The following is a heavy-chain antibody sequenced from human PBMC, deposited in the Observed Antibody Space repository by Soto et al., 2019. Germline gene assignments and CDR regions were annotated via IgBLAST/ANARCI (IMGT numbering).Heavy chain of an antibody. J-gene: IGHJ4*02. CDR3: ARDAGYSYGHYYFDY. CDR1: GFTVSSNY. D-gene: IGHD5-18*01. CDR2: IYSGGST. Sequence: PGGSVRLSCAASGFTVSSNYMSWVRQAPGKGLEWVSVIYSGGSTYYADSVKGRFTISRDNSKNTLYLQMNSLRAEDTAVYYCARDAGYSYGHYYFDYWGQGTLVTVSS. V-gene: IGHV3-53*01.